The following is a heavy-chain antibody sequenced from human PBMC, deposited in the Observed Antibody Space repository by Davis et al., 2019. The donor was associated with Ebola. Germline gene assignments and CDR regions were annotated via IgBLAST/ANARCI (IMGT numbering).Heavy chain of an antibody. J-gene: IGHJ3*02. D-gene: IGHD2-21*01. CDR1: GGFISSGAYF. Sequence: MPSETLSLTCTVSGGFISSGAYFWAWIRLPPGKGLEWIGTISYSGATYYSPSLKSRVPISVHTSNNQFSLNLNSVTAADTAVYFCESHCDNDIDENAFHIGGQGTMVTVSS. CDR2: ISYSGAT. CDR3: ESHCDNDIDENAFHI. V-gene: IGHV4-39*01.